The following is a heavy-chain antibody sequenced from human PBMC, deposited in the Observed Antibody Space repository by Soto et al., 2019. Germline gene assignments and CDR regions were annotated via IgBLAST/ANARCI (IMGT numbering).Heavy chain of an antibody. CDR3: TREPLESGYYDSSGYWTDY. CDR1: GFTFGDYA. V-gene: IGHV3-49*03. CDR2: IRSKAYGGTT. J-gene: IGHJ4*02. Sequence: HPGGSLRLSCTASGFTFGDYAMSWFRQAPGKGLEWVGFIRSKAYGGTTEYAASVKGRFTISRDDSKSIAYLQMNSLKTEDTAVYYCTREPLESGYYDSSGYWTDYWGQGTLVTVSS. D-gene: IGHD3-22*01.